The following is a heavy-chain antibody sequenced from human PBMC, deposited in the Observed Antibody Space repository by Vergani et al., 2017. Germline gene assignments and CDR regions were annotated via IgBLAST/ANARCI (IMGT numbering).Heavy chain of an antibody. D-gene: IGHD1-26*01. J-gene: IGHJ5*02. Sequence: QVQLVQSGADVKKPGSSVKVSCKTSGGTFKSNTFSWVRQAPGQGLEWMGGIIPIFGTADYAQDFQGRLSITADESTSTVYMELSSLRSEDTAVYYCARVGGSYGFDPWGQGTLVTVSS. CDR1: GGTFKSNT. V-gene: IGHV1-69*01. CDR2: IIPIFGTA. CDR3: ARVGGSYGFDP.